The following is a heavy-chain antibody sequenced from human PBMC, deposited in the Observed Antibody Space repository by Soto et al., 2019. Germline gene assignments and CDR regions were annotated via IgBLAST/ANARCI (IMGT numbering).Heavy chain of an antibody. V-gene: IGHV3-23*01. CDR2: ISGSGGST. CDR1: GFTFSSYA. CDR3: AKDYYYDSSGYYPSSFDY. D-gene: IGHD3-22*01. Sequence: GGSLRLSCAASGFTFSSYAMSWVRQAPGKGLEWVSAISGSGGSTYYADSVKGRFTISRDNSKNTLYLQMNSLRAEDTAVYYCAKDYYYDSSGYYPSSFDYWGQGTLVTVSS. J-gene: IGHJ4*02.